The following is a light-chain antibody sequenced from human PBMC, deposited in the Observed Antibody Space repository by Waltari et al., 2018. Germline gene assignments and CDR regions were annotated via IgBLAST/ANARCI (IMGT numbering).Light chain of an antibody. CDR2: DAS. V-gene: IGKV3-20*01. CDR1: QSISKF. Sequence: SCRASQSISKFIAWYQQKPGQAPMLLIYDASTRATGSPDRFSGSGSGTDFSLTISRLGPEDIAVYYCQKYGSLPATFGQGTKVEIK. J-gene: IGKJ1*01. CDR3: QKYGSLPAT.